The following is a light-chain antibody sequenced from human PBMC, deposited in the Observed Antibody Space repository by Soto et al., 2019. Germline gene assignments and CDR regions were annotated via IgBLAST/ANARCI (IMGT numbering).Light chain of an antibody. J-gene: IGKJ1*01. CDR2: GAS. CDR3: QQYNNWPWT. V-gene: IGKV3-15*01. CDR1: QSISDT. Sequence: IVMTHSPATLPVSPGVIATLSCRAIQSISDTLAWYQQKPGQAPRLLIHGASTRATGFPARFSGSGSGTDFTLTISSLQSEDFAVYYCQQYNNWPWTFGQGTKVDIK.